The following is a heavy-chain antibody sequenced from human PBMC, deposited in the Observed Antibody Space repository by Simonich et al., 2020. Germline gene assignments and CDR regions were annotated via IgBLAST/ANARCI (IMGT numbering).Heavy chain of an antibody. V-gene: IGHV3-7*01. D-gene: IGHD7-27*01. Sequence: EVQLVESGGGLVQPGGSLRLSCAASGLTFRSYWMGGVRQAPGKGLEGVANKKQDGSGKYHVDSVKGRFHISRDSAKNSLYLKMNSLRAEDTAVYYCARDGLGTAYYYYMDVWGKGTTVTVSS. CDR3: ARDGLGTAYYYYMDV. CDR2: KKQDGSGK. CDR1: GLTFRSYW. J-gene: IGHJ6*03.